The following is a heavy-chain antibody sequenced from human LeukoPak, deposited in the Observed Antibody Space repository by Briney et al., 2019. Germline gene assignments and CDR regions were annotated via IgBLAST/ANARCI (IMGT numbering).Heavy chain of an antibody. Sequence: PGGSLRLSCAASGFTFSSYDMHWVRQATGKGLEWVSAIGTAGDTYYPGSVKGRFTISRENAKNSLYLQMNSLRAGDTAVYYCARGSIAVAELGMDVWGQGTTVTVSS. CDR1: GFTFSSYD. V-gene: IGHV3-13*01. CDR3: ARGSIAVAELGMDV. CDR2: IGTAGDT. D-gene: IGHD6-19*01. J-gene: IGHJ6*02.